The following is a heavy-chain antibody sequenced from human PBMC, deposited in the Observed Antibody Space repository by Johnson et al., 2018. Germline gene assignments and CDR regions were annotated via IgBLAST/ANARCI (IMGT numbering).Heavy chain of an antibody. Sequence: QVQLVESGGGVVQPGRSXRLSCAASGFTFSTYAMHWVRQAPGKGLEWVSVISYDESNKDYADSVKGRFTISRDNSKNTLYLEMNSLRVEDRAVYYCAKDDRPTLRPAAYFQHWGQGTLVTVSS. V-gene: IGHV3-30*18. CDR3: AKDDRPTLRPAAYFQH. D-gene: IGHD2-15*01. CDR2: ISYDESNK. J-gene: IGHJ1*01. CDR1: GFTFSTYA.